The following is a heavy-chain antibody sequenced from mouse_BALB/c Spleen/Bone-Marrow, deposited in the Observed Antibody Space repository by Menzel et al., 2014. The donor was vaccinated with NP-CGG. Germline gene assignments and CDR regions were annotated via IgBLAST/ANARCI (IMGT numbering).Heavy chain of an antibody. Sequence: EVKLVESGPELVKPGASVKISCKASGYTFTDYNMHWVKQSHGKSLEWIGYIYPYNGGTGYNQKFKSKATLTVDNSSSMDYMELRSQTSEDSAGYYCARLGRDYWGQGTPLTVSS. D-gene: IGHD4-1*01. V-gene: IGHV1S29*02. CDR1: GYTFTDYN. J-gene: IGHJ2*01. CDR3: ARLGRDY. CDR2: IYPYNGGT.